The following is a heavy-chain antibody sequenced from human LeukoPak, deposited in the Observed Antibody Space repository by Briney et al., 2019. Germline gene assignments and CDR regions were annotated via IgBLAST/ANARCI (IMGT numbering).Heavy chain of an antibody. Sequence: GGSLRLSCAVSGITFSRHWMSWVRQAPGKGLEWLANIKQDGSEKYYVDSVEGRFTISRDNAKNSLYLQMNSLRAEDTAVYYCARSYYGSGTSYGMDVWGQGTTVTVSS. CDR3: ARSYYGSGTSYGMDV. D-gene: IGHD3-10*01. CDR1: GITFSRHW. J-gene: IGHJ6*02. V-gene: IGHV3-7*01. CDR2: IKQDGSEK.